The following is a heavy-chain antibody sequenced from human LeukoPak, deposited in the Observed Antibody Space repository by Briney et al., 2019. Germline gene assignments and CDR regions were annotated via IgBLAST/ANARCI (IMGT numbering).Heavy chain of an antibody. V-gene: IGHV3-15*01. D-gene: IGHD1-26*01. J-gene: IGHJ4*02. CDR2: IRRKADGGTT. CDR3: TREATSIWD. Sequence: GGSLRLSCAASGFTFSNAWMSWVRQAPGKGLEWVGRIRRKADGGTTEYAAPVKGRFTISRDDSKNTVYLQMNSLKTEDTAMYYCTREATSIWDWGQGTLVTVSS. CDR1: GFTFSNAW.